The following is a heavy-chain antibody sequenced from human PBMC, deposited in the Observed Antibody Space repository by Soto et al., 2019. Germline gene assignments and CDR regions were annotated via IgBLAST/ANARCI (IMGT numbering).Heavy chain of an antibody. V-gene: IGHV1-58*01. CDR1: GFTFNSSA. Sequence: SVKVSCKASGFTFNSSAVQWVRQARGQPLEWIGWIVVGSGSTNYAQKFQDRVTITRDMSTSTAYMELSSLRSEDTAVYYCAAATVTTNYYYYGMDVWGQGTTVTVS. D-gene: IGHD4-17*01. J-gene: IGHJ6*02. CDR3: AAATVTTNYYYYGMDV. CDR2: IVVGSGST.